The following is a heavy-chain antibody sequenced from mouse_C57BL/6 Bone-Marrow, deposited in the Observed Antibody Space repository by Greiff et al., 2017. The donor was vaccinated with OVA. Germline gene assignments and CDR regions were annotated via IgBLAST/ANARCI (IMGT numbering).Heavy chain of an antibody. V-gene: IGHV5-15*01. Sequence: EVQGVESGGGLVQPGGSLKLSCAASGFTFSDYGMAWVRQAPRKGPEWVAFISNLAYSIYYADTVTGRFTISRENAKNTLYLEMSSLRSEDTAMYYCARRGYDGFRDWYFDVWGTGTTVTVSS. J-gene: IGHJ1*03. CDR2: ISNLAYSI. CDR3: ARRGYDGFRDWYFDV. D-gene: IGHD2-3*01. CDR1: GFTFSDYG.